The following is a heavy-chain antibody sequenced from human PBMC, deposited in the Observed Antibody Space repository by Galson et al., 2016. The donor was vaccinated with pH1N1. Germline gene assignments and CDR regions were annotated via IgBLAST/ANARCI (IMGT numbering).Heavy chain of an antibody. Sequence: PALVKPTQTLTLTCTFSGFSLTTSGMRVSWIRQPPGKALEWLARIEWDDDKFYSTPLKTRLTISKDTSKNQVVLTTTNMDPVDTATYYCGRNPAFVGGAIDVWGQGTMVTVSS. J-gene: IGHJ3*01. CDR1: GFSLTTSGMR. CDR3: GRNPAFVGGAIDV. CDR2: IEWDDDK. D-gene: IGHD2-15*01. V-gene: IGHV2-70*04.